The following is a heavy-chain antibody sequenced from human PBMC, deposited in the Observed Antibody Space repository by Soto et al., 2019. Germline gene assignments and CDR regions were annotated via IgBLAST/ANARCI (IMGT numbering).Heavy chain of an antibody. V-gene: IGHV4-61*01. D-gene: IGHD3-10*01. CDR1: GCSVSSGSYY. CDR2: IYYSGST. CDR3: AREGYGSGSYFVGDD. Sequence: SETLSLTCTVSGCSVSSGSYYWSWIRQPPGKGLEWIGYIYYSGSTNYNPSLKSRVTISVDTSKNQFSLKLSSVTAADTAVYYCAREGYGSGSYFVGDDWGQGTLVTVSS. J-gene: IGHJ4*02.